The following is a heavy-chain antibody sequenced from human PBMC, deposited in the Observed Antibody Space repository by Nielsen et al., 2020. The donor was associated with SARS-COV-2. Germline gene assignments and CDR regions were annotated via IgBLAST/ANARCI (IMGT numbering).Heavy chain of an antibody. Sequence: GGSLRLSCAASGFTFSSYSMNWVRQAPGKGLEWVSSISSSSSYIYYADSVKGRFTISRDNAKNSLYLQMNSLRAEDTALYYCANLRLRTQDAFDIWGQGTMVTVSS. D-gene: IGHD1-14*01. CDR3: ANLRLRTQDAFDI. CDR1: GFTFSSYS. CDR2: ISSSSSYI. V-gene: IGHV3-21*04. J-gene: IGHJ3*02.